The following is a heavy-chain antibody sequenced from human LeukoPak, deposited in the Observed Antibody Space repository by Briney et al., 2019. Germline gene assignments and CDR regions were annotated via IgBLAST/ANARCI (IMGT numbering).Heavy chain of an antibody. V-gene: IGHV1-46*01. Sequence: ASVKVSCKASRYTFTSYYMNWLRQAPGEGLEWMGISNPTGGSTSYAQKFQGRVTMTRDTSTSTVYMELSSLRSEDMAVYYCARDHYHKIHSVMVTAPDFWGQGTLVIVSS. J-gene: IGHJ4*02. CDR1: RYTFTSYY. CDR2: SNPTGGST. D-gene: IGHD2-21*02. CDR3: ARDHYHKIHSVMVTAPDF.